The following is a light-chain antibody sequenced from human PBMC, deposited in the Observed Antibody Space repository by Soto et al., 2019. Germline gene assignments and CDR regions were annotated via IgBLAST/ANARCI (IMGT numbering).Light chain of an antibody. CDR2: GAS. J-gene: IGKJ1*01. CDR3: HQYGSSPQT. V-gene: IGKV3-20*01. Sequence: EIVLTQSPATLSLSPGERATLSCRASQSVSNNYLAWYQQKPGQAPRLLIYGASNRATGIPDRFSGSGSGTDFTLTISRLEPEDFAVFYCHQYGSSPQTFGQGTKVDIK. CDR1: QSVSNNY.